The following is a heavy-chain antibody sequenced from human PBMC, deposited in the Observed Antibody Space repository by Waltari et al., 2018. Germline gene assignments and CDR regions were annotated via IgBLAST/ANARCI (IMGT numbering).Heavy chain of an antibody. Sequence: EVQLVDSGGGLVQPGGSLRLSCAASGFTFTYYWMSWVRQAPGKGPEWLANIKQDGSAKYDVDSLKGRFTISRDNAKNSLYLQVNSLTAEDTAVYYCARTIGGGAFDLWGQGTMVTVSS. CDR2: IKQDGSAK. CDR3: ARTIGGGAFDL. V-gene: IGHV3-7*01. CDR1: GFTFTYYW. D-gene: IGHD3-9*01. J-gene: IGHJ3*01.